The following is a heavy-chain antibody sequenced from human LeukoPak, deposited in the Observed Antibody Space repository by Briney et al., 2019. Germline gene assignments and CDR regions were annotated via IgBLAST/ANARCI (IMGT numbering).Heavy chain of an antibody. V-gene: IGHV4-59*01. CDR3: AGYYDSSAYWALKY. Sequence: PSETLFLTCTVSGGSISSYYWSWIRQPPGKGLEWIGYIYCSGSTNYNPSLKSRVTMSVDTSKSQFSLKLSSVTAADTAVYYCAGYYDSSAYWALKYWGQGTLVTVSS. CDR1: GGSISSYY. CDR2: IYCSGST. D-gene: IGHD3-22*01. J-gene: IGHJ4*02.